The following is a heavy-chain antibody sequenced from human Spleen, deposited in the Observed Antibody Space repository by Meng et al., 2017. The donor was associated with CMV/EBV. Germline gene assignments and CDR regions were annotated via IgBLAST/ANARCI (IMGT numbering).Heavy chain of an antibody. D-gene: IGHD3-3*01. CDR1: GFTFSDYG. Sequence: GESLKISCATSGFTFSDYGMHWVRQAPGKGLEWVANIKQDGSEKYYVDSVKGRFTISRDNAKNSLYLQMNSLRAEDTAVYYCARGRRTIFGVVNAFDIWGQGTMVTVSS. V-gene: IGHV3-7*01. CDR3: ARGRRTIFGVVNAFDI. J-gene: IGHJ3*02. CDR2: IKQDGSEK.